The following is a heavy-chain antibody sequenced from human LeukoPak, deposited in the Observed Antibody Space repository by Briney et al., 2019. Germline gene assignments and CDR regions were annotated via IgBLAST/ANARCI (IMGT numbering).Heavy chain of an antibody. CDR3: ARGRYYYDSSGYHSNWFDP. Sequence: SETLSLTCTASGGSISSYYWSWLRQPPGKGLEWLGYIYYSGSTNYNPSLKGRVSISVDTSKNQFSLKLSSVTAADTAVYYCARGRYYYDSSGYHSNWFDPWGQGTLVTASS. J-gene: IGHJ5*02. CDR1: GGSISSYY. D-gene: IGHD3-22*01. CDR2: IYYSGST. V-gene: IGHV4-59*01.